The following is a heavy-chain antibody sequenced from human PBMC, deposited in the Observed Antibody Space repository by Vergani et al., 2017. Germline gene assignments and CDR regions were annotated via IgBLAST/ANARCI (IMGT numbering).Heavy chain of an antibody. J-gene: IGHJ3*02. Sequence: QVQLVESGGGVVQPGRSLRLSCAASGFTFSSYAMHWVRQAPGKGLEWVAVISYDGSNKYYADSVKGRFTISRDNSKNTLYLQMNSQRAGDTAVYYCARLGQLAAAAFDIWGQGTMVTVSS. CDR2: ISYDGSNK. V-gene: IGHV3-30-3*01. CDR1: GFTFSSYA. D-gene: IGHD2-15*01. CDR3: ARLGQLAAAAFDI.